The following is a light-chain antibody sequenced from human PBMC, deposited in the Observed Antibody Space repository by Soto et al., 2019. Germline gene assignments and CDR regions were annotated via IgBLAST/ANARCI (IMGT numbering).Light chain of an antibody. V-gene: IGKV3-11*01. CDR2: GAS. CDR3: QPRGNWPLT. J-gene: IGKJ4*01. CDR1: QTVSITY. Sequence: VLTQSPGTLSLSPGESATLSCRSSQTVSITYLTWYQQKPGQAPRLLIFGASNRATGIPARFSGSGSGTDFTLTISSLKPEDFAVYYCQPRGNWPLTFGGGTKVDIK.